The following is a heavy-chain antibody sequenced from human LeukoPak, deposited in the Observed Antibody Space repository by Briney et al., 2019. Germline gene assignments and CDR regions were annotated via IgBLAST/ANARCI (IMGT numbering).Heavy chain of an antibody. Sequence: GGSLRLSCAASGFSTSTYSMGWVRQAPGEGLEWVSYIGSTSIYADSVKGRFTISRDNAKNSLYLQMNSLRAEDTAVYYCARDGPPAGAGDFDYWGQGTPVTVSS. J-gene: IGHJ4*02. V-gene: IGHV3-48*01. CDR2: IGSTSI. CDR1: GFSTSTYS. D-gene: IGHD2-2*01. CDR3: ARDGPPAGAGDFDY.